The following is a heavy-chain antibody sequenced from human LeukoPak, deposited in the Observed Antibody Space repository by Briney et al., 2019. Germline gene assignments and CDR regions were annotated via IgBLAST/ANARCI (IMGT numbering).Heavy chain of an antibody. D-gene: IGHD1-26*01. J-gene: IGHJ4*02. Sequence: GGSLRLSCVASGFTLSNTWMACVRQAPGKGVEWVANINQDASKKHYVDSVKARFTISRDNDKNSLYLQMNSLTVEDTAIYYCAGDQIGSLDYWGEGTLVTVSS. CDR1: GFTLSNTW. CDR3: AGDQIGSLDY. V-gene: IGHV3-7*01. CDR2: INQDASKK.